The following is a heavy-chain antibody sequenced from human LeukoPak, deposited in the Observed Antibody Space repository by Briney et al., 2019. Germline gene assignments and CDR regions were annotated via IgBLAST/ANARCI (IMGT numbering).Heavy chain of an antibody. J-gene: IGHJ3*02. Sequence: SETLSLTCTVSGGSISSSIYYWAWIRQPPGKGLEWIGSIYYGGATYYNPSLKSRVTISIDTSKNQFSLKLSSVTAADTAVYYCATPYSGGYHGLDIWGQGTMVTVSS. D-gene: IGHD1-26*01. CDR3: ATPYSGGYHGLDI. CDR1: GGSISSSIYY. V-gene: IGHV4-39*01. CDR2: IYYGGAT.